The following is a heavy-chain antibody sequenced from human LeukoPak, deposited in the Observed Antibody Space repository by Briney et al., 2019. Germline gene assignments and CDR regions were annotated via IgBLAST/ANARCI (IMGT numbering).Heavy chain of an antibody. CDR1: GGSISSGGYY. Sequence: SETLSLTCTVSGGSISSGGYYWSWIRQHPGKGLEWIGYIYYSGSTYYNPSLKSRVTISVDTSKNQFSLKLSSVTAADTAVYYCARHRSSSWPNYYYMDVWGKGTTVTVSS. D-gene: IGHD6-13*01. V-gene: IGHV4-31*03. CDR2: IYYSGST. J-gene: IGHJ6*03. CDR3: ARHRSSSWPNYYYMDV.